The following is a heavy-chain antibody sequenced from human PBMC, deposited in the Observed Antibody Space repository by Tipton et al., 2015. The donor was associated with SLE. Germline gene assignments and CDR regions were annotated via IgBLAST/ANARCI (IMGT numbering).Heavy chain of an antibody. J-gene: IGHJ4*02. CDR1: GFTFGFYA. D-gene: IGHD3-10*01. V-gene: IGHV3-23*03. CDR2: IYSGGST. Sequence: SLRLSCAASGFTFGFYAMSWVRQSPGRGLEWVSVIYSGGSTYYADSMKGRFTISRDDSKNTLYLQMDTLRAADTAVYYCARGINYFGSGSLFRGFDYWGQGILVTVSS. CDR3: ARGINYFGSGSLFRGFDY.